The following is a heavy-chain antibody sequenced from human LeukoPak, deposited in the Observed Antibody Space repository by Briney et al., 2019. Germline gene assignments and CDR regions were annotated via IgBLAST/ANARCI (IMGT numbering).Heavy chain of an antibody. V-gene: IGHV3-23*01. D-gene: IGHD5-18*01. Sequence: GGSLRLSCAASGFTFSSYAMSWVRQAPGKGLEWVSVINGSGSSTYYADSVKGRFTISRDDSKNTLYLQMNSLRAEDTAVYFCARDSASYGRFDYWGQGTLVTVSS. J-gene: IGHJ4*02. CDR2: INGSGSST. CDR1: GFTFSSYA. CDR3: ARDSASYGRFDY.